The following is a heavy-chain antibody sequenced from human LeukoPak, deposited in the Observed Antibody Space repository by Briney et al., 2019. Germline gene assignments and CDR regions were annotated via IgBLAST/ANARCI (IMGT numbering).Heavy chain of an antibody. CDR2: IYYSGST. CDR1: GGSISSGDYY. CDR3: ASLFNWGHGYYFDY. Sequence: PSETLSLTCTVSGGSISSGDYYWSWIRQPPGKGLEWIGYIYYSGSTYYNPSLKSRVTISVDTSKNQFSLKLSSVTAADTAVYYCASLFNWGHGYYFDYWGQGTLVTVSS. D-gene: IGHD7-27*01. V-gene: IGHV4-30-4*01. J-gene: IGHJ4*02.